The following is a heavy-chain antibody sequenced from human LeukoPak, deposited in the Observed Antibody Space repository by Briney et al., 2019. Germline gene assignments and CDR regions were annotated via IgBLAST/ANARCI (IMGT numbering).Heavy chain of an antibody. V-gene: IGHV3-7*03. CDR3: ARYYYDSSGYPDYYYYYYMDV. J-gene: IGHJ6*03. CDR1: GFTFSTYW. CDR2: IKADGGEK. D-gene: IGHD3-22*01. Sequence: PGGSLRLSCAASGFTFSTYWMNWFRQTPGKGLEWVAKIKADGGEKDHVASVKGRFTISRDNSKNTIYLQMNSLRAEDTAMYYCARYYYDSSGYPDYYYYYYMDVWGKGTTVTISS.